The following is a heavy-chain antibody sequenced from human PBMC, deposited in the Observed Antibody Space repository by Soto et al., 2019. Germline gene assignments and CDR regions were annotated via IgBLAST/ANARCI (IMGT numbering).Heavy chain of an antibody. V-gene: IGHV4-34*01. Sequence: ASETLSLTCAVYGGSFSGYYWSWIRQPPGKGLEWIGEINHSGSTNYNPSLKSRVTISVDTSKNQFSLRLSSVTAADTAVYYCGRLALGTFRTLDYWGQGTLVTVSS. CDR1: GGSFSGYY. J-gene: IGHJ4*02. D-gene: IGHD7-27*01. CDR3: GRLALGTFRTLDY. CDR2: INHSGST.